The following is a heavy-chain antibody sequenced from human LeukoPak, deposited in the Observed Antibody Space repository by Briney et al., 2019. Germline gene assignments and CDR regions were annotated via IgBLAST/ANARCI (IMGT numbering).Heavy chain of an antibody. CDR3: VRYRRRANDQPFDV. V-gene: IGHV3-7*01. Sequence: QPGGSLRLSCAASGFTFSSYEMNWVRQAPGKGLEWVASIDEDGSETNYVDSVTGRFTVSRDHAKNSLFLQMNSLRAEDTAVYYCVRYRRRANDQPFDVWGQGTMVTVSS. D-gene: IGHD1-1*01. CDR2: IDEDGSET. CDR1: GFTFSSYE. J-gene: IGHJ3*01.